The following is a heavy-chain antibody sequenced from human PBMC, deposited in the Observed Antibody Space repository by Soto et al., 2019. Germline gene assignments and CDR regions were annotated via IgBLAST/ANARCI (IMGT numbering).Heavy chain of an antibody. D-gene: IGHD5-18*01. Sequence: QVQLVQSGAEVKKPGASVKVSCKASGYTFTSYGISWVRQAPGQGLEWMGWISAYNGNTNYAQKLQGRVTMTTDTSTSTAYMELRSLRSDDTAVYYCARTTRIIQLWLRSYGMDVWGQGTTVTVSS. CDR1: GYTFTSYG. CDR3: ARTTRIIQLWLRSYGMDV. CDR2: ISAYNGNT. J-gene: IGHJ6*02. V-gene: IGHV1-18*01.